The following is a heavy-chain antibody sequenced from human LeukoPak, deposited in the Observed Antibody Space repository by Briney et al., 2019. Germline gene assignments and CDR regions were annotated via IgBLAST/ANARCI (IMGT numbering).Heavy chain of an antibody. CDR2: LGISGDYS. CDR3: ARGGGGNSDFVTSYTGASLSFDY. Sequence: GGSLRLSCVAYEFILSRYAVSWVRQAPGKGLQWVSSLGISGDYSWYAGSVKGRFTISRDVSKNTLYLQMNSLGVEDTAVYYCARGGGGNSDFVTSYTGASLSFDYWGQGALVTVSS. V-gene: IGHV3-23*01. D-gene: IGHD4-23*01. CDR1: EFILSRYA. J-gene: IGHJ4*02.